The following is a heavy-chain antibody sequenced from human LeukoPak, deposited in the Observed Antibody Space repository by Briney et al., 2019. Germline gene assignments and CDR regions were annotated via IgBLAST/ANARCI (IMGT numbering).Heavy chain of an antibody. V-gene: IGHV4-34*08. Sequence: GSLRLSCAASGFTFSSYAMSWIRQPPGKGLEWIGEISHSGSTKYYPSLKSRVTISIDTSRNQFSLKLSSATAADTAVYYCFLWDTVLSRDYWGQGTLVTVSS. J-gene: IGHJ4*02. CDR3: FLWDTVLSRDY. CDR1: GFTFSSYA. CDR2: ISHSGST. D-gene: IGHD4-23*01.